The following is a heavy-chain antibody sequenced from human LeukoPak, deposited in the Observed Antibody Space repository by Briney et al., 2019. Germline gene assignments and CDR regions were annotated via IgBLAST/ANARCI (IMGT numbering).Heavy chain of an antibody. V-gene: IGHV4-34*01. CDR2: INHSGST. CDR1: GGSFSGHY. Sequence: PSETLSLTCAVYGGSFSGHYWSWIRQPPGKGLEWIGEINHSGSTNYNPSLKSRVTISVDTSKNQFSLKLSSVTAADTAVYYCAQNWNDDWFDPWGQGTLVTASS. CDR3: AQNWNDDWFDP. D-gene: IGHD1-1*01. J-gene: IGHJ5*02.